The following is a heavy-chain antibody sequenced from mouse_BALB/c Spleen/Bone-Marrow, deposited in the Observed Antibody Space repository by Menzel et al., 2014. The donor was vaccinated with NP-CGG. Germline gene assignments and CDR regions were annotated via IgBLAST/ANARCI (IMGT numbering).Heavy chain of an antibody. J-gene: IGHJ4*01. V-gene: IGHV5-12*02. Sequence: EVMLVESGGGLVQPGGSLKLSCATSGFTFSDYYMYWVRQTPEKRLEWVAYISNGGGSTYYPDTVKGRFTISRDNAKNTLYLQMSRLKFEDTAMYYCARRGWYYAMDYWGQGTSVTVSS. CDR1: GFTFSDYY. CDR3: ARRGWYYAMDY. D-gene: IGHD2-3*01. CDR2: ISNGGGST.